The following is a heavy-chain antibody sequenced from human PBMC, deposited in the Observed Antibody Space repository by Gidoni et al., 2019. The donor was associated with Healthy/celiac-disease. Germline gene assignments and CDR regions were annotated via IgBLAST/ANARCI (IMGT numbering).Heavy chain of an antibody. CDR3: ARDAVRYQLLEPKVYYYGMDV. Sequence: SSYGMHWVRQAPGKGLEWVAVIWYDGSNKYYADSVKGRFTISRDNSKNTLYLQMNSLRAEDTAVYYCARDAVRYQLLEPKVYYYGMDVWGQGTTVTVSS. CDR1: SSYG. D-gene: IGHD2-2*01. V-gene: IGHV3-33*01. CDR2: IWYDGSNK. J-gene: IGHJ6*02.